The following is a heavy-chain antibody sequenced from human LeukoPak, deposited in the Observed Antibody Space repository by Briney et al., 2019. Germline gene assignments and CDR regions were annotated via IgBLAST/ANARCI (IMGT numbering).Heavy chain of an antibody. D-gene: IGHD3-10*01. CDR3: AIPNGSGSSYFDY. CDR1: GYTFTGYY. Sequence: GASVRDSCKASGYTFTGYYMHWVRQAPGQGLEWMGWISPNSGGTNYAQKFQGRVTMTRDTSISTAYMELSRLRSDDTAVYYCAIPNGSGSSYFDYWGQGTLVTVSS. V-gene: IGHV1-2*02. J-gene: IGHJ4*02. CDR2: ISPNSGGT.